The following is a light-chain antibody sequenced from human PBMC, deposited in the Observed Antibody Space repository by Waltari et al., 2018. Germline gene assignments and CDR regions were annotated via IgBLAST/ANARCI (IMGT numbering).Light chain of an antibody. CDR1: QDIKNY. Sequence: DIQMTQSPSSLSASVGDRVTITCQASQDIKNYLNLYQQKPGKAPKLLIYDASNLETGVPSRYSGSGSGTDFTFTISSLQPEDIATYFCQQYDNLPLTFGGGTKVDIK. CDR2: DAS. V-gene: IGKV1-33*01. J-gene: IGKJ4*01. CDR3: QQYDNLPLT.